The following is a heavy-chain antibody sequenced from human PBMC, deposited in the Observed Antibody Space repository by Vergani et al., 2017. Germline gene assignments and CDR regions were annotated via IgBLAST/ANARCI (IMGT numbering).Heavy chain of an antibody. V-gene: IGHV3-30*18. CDR1: GFTFSSYG. D-gene: IGHD3-22*01. CDR3: AKVEKSITMIVAGCDY. Sequence: QVQLVESGGGVVQPGRSLRLSCAASGFTFSSYGMHWVRQAPGKGLEWVAVISYDGSNKYYADSVKGRFTISRDNSKNTLYLQMNSLRAEDTAVYYCAKVEKSITMIVAGCDYWGQGTLVTVSS. CDR2: ISYDGSNK. J-gene: IGHJ4*02.